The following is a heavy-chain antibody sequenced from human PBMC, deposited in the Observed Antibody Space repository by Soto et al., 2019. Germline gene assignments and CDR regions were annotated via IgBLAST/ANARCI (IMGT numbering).Heavy chain of an antibody. Sequence: SGPTLGNPTQTLTLTFPFSGFSLNGGGVGVAWIRQPPGKALEWLALIYWNDDKRYRPSLKNRLTISKDTSKTQVVRTLTNVDPVYKATYYCEQRLDYASAYNYWGQGTLVTVSS. V-gene: IGHV2-5*01. CDR3: EQRLDYASAYNY. J-gene: IGHJ4*02. CDR1: GFSLNGGGVG. CDR2: IYWNDDK. D-gene: IGHD3-16*01.